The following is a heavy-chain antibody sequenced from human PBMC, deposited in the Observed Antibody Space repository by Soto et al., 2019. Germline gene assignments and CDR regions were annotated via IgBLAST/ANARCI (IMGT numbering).Heavy chain of an antibody. CDR1: GGSLRSYY. J-gene: IGHJ6*02. V-gene: IGHV4-59*08. CDR3: ASQGFGELHGLVDV. D-gene: IGHD3-10*01. Sequence: QVQLQESGPRLVKPSETLSLTCTVSGGSLRSYYCSWFRQPPGKGLEWVGYINYSGGTFYNPSLTSRATMSVDTSTNQYPLTVNSATAADTAVYYCASQGFGELHGLVDVWGQGTTVNVAS. CDR2: INYSGGT.